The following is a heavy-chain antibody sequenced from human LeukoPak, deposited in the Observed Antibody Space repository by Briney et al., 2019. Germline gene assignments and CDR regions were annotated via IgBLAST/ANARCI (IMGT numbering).Heavy chain of an antibody. V-gene: IGHV1-46*01. Sequence: GASVKVSCTASGYTFTSYYMHWVRQAPGQGLEWMGIINPSGGSTSYAQKFQGRVTMTRDMSTSTVYMELSSLRSEDTAVYYCARCYYYYYYMDVWGKGTTVTVSS. CDR3: ARCYYYYYYMDV. J-gene: IGHJ6*03. CDR2: INPSGGST. CDR1: GYTFTSYY.